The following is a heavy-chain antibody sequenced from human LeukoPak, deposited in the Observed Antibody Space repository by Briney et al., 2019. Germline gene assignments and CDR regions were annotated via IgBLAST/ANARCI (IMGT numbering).Heavy chain of an antibody. CDR1: GFTFSSYA. CDR2: ISYDGSNK. CDR3: AKNRRGRITIFGVVHWYFDL. D-gene: IGHD3-3*01. Sequence: GGSLRLSCAASGFTFSSYAMHWVRQAPGKGLEWVAVISYDGSNKYYADSVKGRFTISRDNSKNTLYLQMNSLRAEDTAVYYCAKNRRGRITIFGVVHWYFDLWGRGTLVTVSS. V-gene: IGHV3-30-3*02. J-gene: IGHJ2*01.